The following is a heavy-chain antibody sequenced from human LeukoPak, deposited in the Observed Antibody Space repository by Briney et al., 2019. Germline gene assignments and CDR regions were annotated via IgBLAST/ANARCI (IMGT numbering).Heavy chain of an antibody. V-gene: IGHV4-59*12. CDR1: GGSISSYY. CDR2: IYYSGST. J-gene: IGHJ3*02. Sequence: SETLSLTCTVSGGSISSYYWSWIRQPPGKGLEWIGYIYYSGSTNYNPSLKSRVTISVDTSKNQLSLKLSSVTAADTAVYYCARGRGYGVNYLRAFDIWGQGTMVSVSS. CDR3: ARGRGYGVNYLRAFDI. D-gene: IGHD1-26*01.